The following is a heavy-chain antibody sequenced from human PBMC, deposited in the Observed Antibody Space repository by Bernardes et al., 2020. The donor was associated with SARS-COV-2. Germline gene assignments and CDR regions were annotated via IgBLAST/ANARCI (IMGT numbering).Heavy chain of an antibody. CDR3: AKDHYSGWYDY. J-gene: IGHJ4*02. CDR1: GFTFSSYA. CDR2: ISGSGGST. D-gene: IGHD6-19*01. Sequence: GGSLILSCAASGFTFSSYAMSWVRQAPGQGLEWVSAISGSGGSTYYADSVKGRFTISRDNSKNTLYLQMNSLRAEDTAVYYCAKDHYSGWYDYWGQGTLVTVSS. V-gene: IGHV3-23*01.